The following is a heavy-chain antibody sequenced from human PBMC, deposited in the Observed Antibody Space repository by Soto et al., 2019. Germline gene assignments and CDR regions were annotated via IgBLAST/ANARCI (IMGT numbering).Heavy chain of an antibody. CDR1: GGTFGSNG. J-gene: IGHJ4*02. Sequence: ASVKVSCKASGGTFGSNGIAWVRQAPGQGLEWMGGFIAMLGTPNYAKKVQGRATITADESLTSSYLELRSLRSEDTAVYFCARGAMANFDYWGQGTVVTVSS. CDR2: FIAMLGTP. CDR3: ARGAMANFDY. V-gene: IGHV1-69*13. D-gene: IGHD5-18*01.